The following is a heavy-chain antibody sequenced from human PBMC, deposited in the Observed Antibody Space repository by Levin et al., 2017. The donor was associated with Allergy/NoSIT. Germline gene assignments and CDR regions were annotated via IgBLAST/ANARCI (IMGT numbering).Heavy chain of an antibody. D-gene: IGHD3-9*01. Sequence: PSETLSLTCTVSGGSISSSSYYWGWIRQPPGKGLEWIGSIYYSGSTYYNPSLKSRVTISVDTSKNQFSLKLSSVTAADTAVYYCARQEPTSYYSPFDYWGQGTLVTVSS. CDR1: GGSISSSSYY. CDR3: ARQEPTSYYSPFDY. CDR2: IYYSGST. V-gene: IGHV4-39*01. J-gene: IGHJ4*02.